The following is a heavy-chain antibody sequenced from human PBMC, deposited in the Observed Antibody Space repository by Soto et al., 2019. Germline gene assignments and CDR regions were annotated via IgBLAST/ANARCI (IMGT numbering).Heavy chain of an antibody. J-gene: IGHJ4*02. CDR3: GRDKGDPTYLDY. V-gene: IGHV3-33*01. CDR1: GFTLNFYS. Sequence: QVQLVESGGGVVQPGGSLRLSCAASGFTLNFYSMHWVRQAPGKGLEWVAVIWYDGSQDYYGDSVKGRFTISRDTSKNPVYLLMNSLGADGTAVYYCGRDKGDPTYLDYWGQGSLVTVSS. CDR2: IWYDGSQD. D-gene: IGHD3-16*01.